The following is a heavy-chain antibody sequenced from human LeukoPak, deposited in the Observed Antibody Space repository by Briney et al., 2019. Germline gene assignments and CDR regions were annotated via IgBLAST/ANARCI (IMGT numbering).Heavy chain of an antibody. V-gene: IGHV3-48*03. CDR1: GFTFSSYE. J-gene: IGHJ4*02. Sequence: GGSLRLSCAASGFTFSSYEMNWVRQAPGKGLEWVSYISSSGSTIYYVDSVKGRFTISRDNAKNSLYLQMNSLRAEDTAVYYCARDLYYGSGSYYHDYWGQGTLVTVSS. D-gene: IGHD3-10*01. CDR3: ARDLYYGSGSYYHDY. CDR2: ISSSGSTI.